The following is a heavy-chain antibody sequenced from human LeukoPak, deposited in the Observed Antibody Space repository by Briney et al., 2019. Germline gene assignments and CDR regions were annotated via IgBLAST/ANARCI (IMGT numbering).Heavy chain of an antibody. D-gene: IGHD2/OR15-2a*01. CDR3: TRENRPFCPFAY. CDR2: ISHDGTT. CDR1: GGPIDITNY. J-gene: IGHJ4*02. V-gene: IGHV4-4*02. Sequence: SETLSLTCGVSGGPIDITNYWSWVRQAPGKGLEWIGEISHDGTTNYNTSLRSRVAMSLDRANNQFSLTLTSVTAADTAVYYCTRENRPFCPFAYWGQGVLVTVSS.